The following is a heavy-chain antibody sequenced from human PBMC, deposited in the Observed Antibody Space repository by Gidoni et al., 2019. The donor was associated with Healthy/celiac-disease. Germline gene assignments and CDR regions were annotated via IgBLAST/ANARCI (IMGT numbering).Heavy chain of an antibody. Sequence: QVQLVQSVAEVKKPGASVKVSFKASGYTFTSYYMHWVRQAPGQGLEWMGIINPSGGSTSYEQKFQGRVNMTRDTSTSTVYMELSSLRSEDTAVYYCARIVGATYMDVWGKGTTVTVSS. CDR1: GYTFTSYY. CDR3: ARIVGATYMDV. CDR2: INPSGGST. J-gene: IGHJ6*03. V-gene: IGHV1-46*01. D-gene: IGHD1-26*01.